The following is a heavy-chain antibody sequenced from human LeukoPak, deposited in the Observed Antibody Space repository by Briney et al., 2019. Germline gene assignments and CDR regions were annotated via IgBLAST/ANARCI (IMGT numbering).Heavy chain of an antibody. CDR2: IIPIFGTA. CDR1: GGTFSSYA. D-gene: IGHD6-19*01. Sequence: GASVKVSCKASGGTFSSYAISWVRQAPGQGPEWMGGIIPIFGTANYAQKFQGRVTITADESTSTAYMELSSLRSEDTAVYYCARALPYSSGWSHFDYWGQGTLVTVSS. CDR3: ARALPYSSGWSHFDY. V-gene: IGHV1-69*13. J-gene: IGHJ4*02.